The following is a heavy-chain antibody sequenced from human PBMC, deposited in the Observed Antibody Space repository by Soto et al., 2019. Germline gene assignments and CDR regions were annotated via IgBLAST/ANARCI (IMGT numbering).Heavy chain of an antibody. V-gene: IGHV4-39*01. CDR2: IIYTGST. J-gene: IGHJ4*02. CDR1: GDSISTTTYY. Sequence: SETLSLTCTVSGDSISTTTYYWAWIRQPPGKGLEWIGSIIYTGSTYYNPSLQSRVTISVDTSRNQFSLRLSSVTASDTALYYCARNALYLRLDYWGQGALVTVSS. CDR3: ARNALYLRLDY. D-gene: IGHD3-16*01.